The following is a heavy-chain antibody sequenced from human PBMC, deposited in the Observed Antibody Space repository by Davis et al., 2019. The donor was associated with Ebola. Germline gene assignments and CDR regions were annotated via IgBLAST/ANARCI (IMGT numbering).Heavy chain of an antibody. V-gene: IGHV5-51*01. CDR1: GYSFTTYW. J-gene: IGHJ4*02. D-gene: IGHD2-2*02. Sequence: KVSCKGSGYSFTTYWIGWVRQMPGKGLEWMGIIWPGDSDTTYSPSFQGQVTISADKSISTAYLQWSSLKASDTAMYYCARAYCGSTSCHIHDYWSQGTLVTVSS. CDR3: ARAYCGSTSCHIHDY. CDR2: IWPGDSDT.